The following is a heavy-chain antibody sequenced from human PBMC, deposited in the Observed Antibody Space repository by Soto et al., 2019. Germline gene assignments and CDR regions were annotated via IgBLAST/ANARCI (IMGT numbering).Heavy chain of an antibody. D-gene: IGHD6-19*01. J-gene: IGHJ4*02. V-gene: IGHV1-2*04. CDR3: ATVGSGWYLSAFLDY. Sequence: DSVKVYCRASGYTLTGYYMHWVRQAPGQGLEWMGWINPNSGGTNYAQKFQGWVTMTKDTSTSTAYMELSSLRSEDSAVYYWATVGSGWYLSAFLDYWGQGTLVTVSS. CDR2: INPNSGGT. CDR1: GYTLTGYY.